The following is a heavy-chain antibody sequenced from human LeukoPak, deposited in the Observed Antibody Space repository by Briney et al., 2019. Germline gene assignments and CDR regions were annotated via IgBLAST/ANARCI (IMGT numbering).Heavy chain of an antibody. V-gene: IGHV3-74*01. D-gene: IGHD3-10*01. Sequence: GGSLRLSCAASGFTFSNYWMHWVRQGPAKGLVWVSRIRSDGTSTSYADSVKGRFTISRDNAKNTLYLQMSSLRAEDTAVYYCARGGLTTNDYWGQGTLVTVSS. CDR1: GFTFSNYW. CDR2: IRSDGTST. J-gene: IGHJ4*02. CDR3: ARGGLTTNDY.